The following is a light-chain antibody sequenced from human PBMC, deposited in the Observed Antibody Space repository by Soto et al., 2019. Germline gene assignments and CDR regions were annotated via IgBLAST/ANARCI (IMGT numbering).Light chain of an antibody. CDR2: EVS. CDR3: CSYAGSSTSWV. J-gene: IGLJ3*02. Sequence: QSALTQPASVSGSPGQSITISCTGTSSDVGSYNLVSWYQQQPGKAPKLMIYEVSKRPSGVSNRFSGSKSGNTASLTISGLQAEDEADYYCCSYAGSSTSWVFGGGTKLTVL. V-gene: IGLV2-23*02. CDR1: SSDVGSYNL.